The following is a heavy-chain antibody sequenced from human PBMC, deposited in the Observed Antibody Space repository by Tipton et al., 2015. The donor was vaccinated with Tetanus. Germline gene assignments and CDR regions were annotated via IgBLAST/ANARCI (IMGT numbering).Heavy chain of an antibody. CDR2: ISSSSNYI. Sequence: SLRLSCAASGFTFTRYAMHWVRQAPGKGLEWVSSISSSSNYISYAESVKGRFTVSRDNAKKSMFLQMINLRAEDTAIYYCARPIQGSYAMDAWGRGTTVIVSS. CDR3: ARPIQGSYAMDA. J-gene: IGHJ6*02. CDR1: GFTFTRYA. V-gene: IGHV3-21*01. D-gene: IGHD5-18*01.